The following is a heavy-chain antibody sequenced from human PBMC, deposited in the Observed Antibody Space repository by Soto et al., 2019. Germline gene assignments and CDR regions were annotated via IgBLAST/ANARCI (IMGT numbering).Heavy chain of an antibody. J-gene: IGHJ4*02. CDR2: INAGNGNT. CDR1: GFPFSPFA. V-gene: IGHV1-3*01. D-gene: IGHD3-10*01. Sequence: QVQLVQSGAEVKKPGASVKVSCKASGFPFSPFALHWVRQDPGQRLEWMGWINAGNGNTRYSENFQGRVSITRDTTATTMYMELSSLRSEDTAVYYCAREGAYYYTSGTTGFDYWGQGTLVTVSS. CDR3: AREGAYYYTSGTTGFDY.